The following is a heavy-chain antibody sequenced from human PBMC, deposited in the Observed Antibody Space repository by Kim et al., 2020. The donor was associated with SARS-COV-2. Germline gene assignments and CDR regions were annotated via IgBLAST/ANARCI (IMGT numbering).Heavy chain of an antibody. D-gene: IGHD2-15*01. CDR1: GFSFKNFA. CDR2: ISGSGVTS. V-gene: IGHV3-23*01. CDR3: AKTGGGGSWPEATYYYGLDV. J-gene: IGHJ6*02. Sequence: GGSLRLSCVASGFSFKNFAMSWVRQTPGKGLEWVSGISGSGVTSDYAESVKGRFTLSRDNSNNTVFLQMHSLRTEDAAVYFWAKTGGGGSWPEATYYYGLDVWGQGTTVIVS.